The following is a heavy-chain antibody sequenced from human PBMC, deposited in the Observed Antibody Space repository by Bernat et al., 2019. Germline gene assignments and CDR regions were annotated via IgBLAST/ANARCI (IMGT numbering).Heavy chain of an antibody. J-gene: IGHJ2*01. Sequence: QVQLQESGPGLVKPSETLSLTCTVSGDSVNSGSCYWSWIRQPPGKGLEWIGYVSYRGSTNYNPSLKNRVTISANTSKNQFSLKLNSVTAADTAVYYCARDNGIVGAAWYFDLWGRGTLVSVSS. CDR2: VSYRGST. V-gene: IGHV4-61*01. CDR1: GDSVNSGSCY. CDR3: ARDNGIVGAAWYFDL. D-gene: IGHD1-26*01.